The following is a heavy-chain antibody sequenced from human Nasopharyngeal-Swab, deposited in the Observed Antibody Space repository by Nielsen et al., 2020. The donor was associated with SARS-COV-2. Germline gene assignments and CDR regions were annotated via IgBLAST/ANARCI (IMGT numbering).Heavy chain of an antibody. D-gene: IGHD6-13*01. CDR3: ARYRQYRGYYYYGMDV. CDR2: INHSGST. V-gene: IGHV4-34*01. CDR1: GGSFSGYF. J-gene: IGHJ6*02. Sequence: SETLSLTCAVYGGSFSGYFWSWIRQPPGKGLEWIGEINHSGSTNYNPSLKSRVTISVDTSKNQFSLKLSSVTAAGTAAYYCARYRQYRGYYYYGMDVWGQGTTVTVSS.